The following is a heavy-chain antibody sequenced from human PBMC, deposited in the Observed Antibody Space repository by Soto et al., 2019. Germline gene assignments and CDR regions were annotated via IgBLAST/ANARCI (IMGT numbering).Heavy chain of an antibody. J-gene: IGHJ4*02. CDR3: ARDVPYSSGWYYFDY. CDR1: GGTSGGND. V-gene: IGHV3-66*01. D-gene: IGHD6-19*01. Sequence: VSMRVWWRAAGGTSGGNDRSCVRQTQGKGLEWVSVIYSGGSTYYADSVKGRFTISRDNSKNTLYLQMNSLRAEDTAVYYCARDVPYSSGWYYFDYWGQGTLVTVSS. CDR2: IYSGGST.